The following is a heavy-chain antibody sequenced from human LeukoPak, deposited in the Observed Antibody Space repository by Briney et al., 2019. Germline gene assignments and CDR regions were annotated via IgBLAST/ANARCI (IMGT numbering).Heavy chain of an antibody. CDR2: IYTSGST. CDR3: ARDHCTNGVCSFFY. J-gene: IGHJ4*02. CDR1: GGSISSGSYY. Sequence: SETLSLTCTVSGGSISSGSYYWSWIRQPAGKGLEWIGRIYTSGSTNYNPSLKSRVTISVDTSKNQFSLKLSSVTAADTAVYYCARDHCTNGVCSFFYWGQGTLVTVSS. V-gene: IGHV4-61*02. D-gene: IGHD2-8*01.